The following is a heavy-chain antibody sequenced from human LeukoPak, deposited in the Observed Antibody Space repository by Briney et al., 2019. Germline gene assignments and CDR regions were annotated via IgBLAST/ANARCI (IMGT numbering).Heavy chain of an antibody. V-gene: IGHV3-23*01. CDR1: GFTFSSYA. D-gene: IGHD1-26*01. Sequence: GGSLRLSCAAAGFTFSSYAMSWVRQAPGKGLEWVSAISGSGGSTYYADSVKGRFTISRDNSKNTLYLQMNSPRAEDTAVYYCAKETRSYSDAFDIWGQGTMVTVSS. CDR2: ISGSGGST. J-gene: IGHJ3*02. CDR3: AKETRSYSDAFDI.